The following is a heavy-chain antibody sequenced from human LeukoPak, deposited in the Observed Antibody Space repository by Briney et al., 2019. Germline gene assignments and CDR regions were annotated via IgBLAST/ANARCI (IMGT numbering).Heavy chain of an antibody. CDR3: ARDKTVGPLLWFGESPGGAFDI. CDR2: ISGYNGYT. J-gene: IGHJ3*02. CDR1: GYIFTNYG. Sequence: ASVKVSCKPSGYIFTNYGISWVRQAPGQGLEWMGWISGYNGYTNHAQKLQGRVTMATDTSTSTVYMELRSLRSDDTAVYYCARDKTVGPLLWFGESPGGAFDIWGQGTMVTVSS. V-gene: IGHV1-18*01. D-gene: IGHD3-10*01.